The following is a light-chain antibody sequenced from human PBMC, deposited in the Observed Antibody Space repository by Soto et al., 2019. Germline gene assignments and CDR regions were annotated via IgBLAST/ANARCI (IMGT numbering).Light chain of an antibody. CDR3: SSFTSTSTSVV. V-gene: IGLV2-14*01. CDR2: EVS. J-gene: IGLJ1*01. Sequence: QSALTQPASVSGSPGQSITISCTGTSSDVDAYNYVSWYQQHPGTAPKLMIYEVSNRPSGVSNRFSGSKSGNTASLTISGLQAEDEADYYCSSFTSTSTSVVFGTGTKLTVL. CDR1: SSDVDAYNY.